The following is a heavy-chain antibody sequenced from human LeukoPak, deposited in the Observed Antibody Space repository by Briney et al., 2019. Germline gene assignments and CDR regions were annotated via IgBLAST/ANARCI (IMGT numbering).Heavy chain of an antibody. CDR3: ATDRGRYYGSGSPNWFDP. CDR2: IIPIFGTA. CDR1: GGTFSTYA. D-gene: IGHD3-10*01. J-gene: IGHJ5*02. V-gene: IGHV1-69*06. Sequence: ASVKVSCKASGGTFSTYAISWVRQAPGQGLEWMGRIIPIFGTANYAQKFQGRVTITADKSTSTAFMELSSLRSEDTAVYYCATDRGRYYGSGSPNWFDPWGQGTLVTVSS.